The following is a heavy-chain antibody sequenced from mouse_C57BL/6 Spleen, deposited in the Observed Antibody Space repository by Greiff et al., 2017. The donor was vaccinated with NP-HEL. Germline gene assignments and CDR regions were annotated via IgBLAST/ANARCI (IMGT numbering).Heavy chain of an antibody. Sequence: EVMLVESGGGLVKPGGSLKLSCAASGFTFSDYGMHWVRQAPEKGLEWVAYISSGSSTIYYVDTVKGRFTISRDNAKNTLFLQMTSLRSEDTAMYYCARRLYQAWFADWGQGTLVTVSA. V-gene: IGHV5-17*01. J-gene: IGHJ3*01. CDR3: ARRLYQAWFAD. D-gene: IGHD2-1*01. CDR1: GFTFSDYG. CDR2: ISSGSSTI.